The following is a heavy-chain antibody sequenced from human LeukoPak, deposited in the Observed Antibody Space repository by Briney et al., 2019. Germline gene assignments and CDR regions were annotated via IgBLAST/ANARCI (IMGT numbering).Heavy chain of an antibody. CDR3: ARDVGGSSWDYYFDY. V-gene: IGHV4-59*11. CDR1: AGSISSHY. J-gene: IGHJ4*02. Sequence: SETLSLTCTVAAGSISSHYWSWIRQPPGKGLEWIGYIYYSGSTNYNPSLKSRVTISVDTSRKQFSLKLSSVTAADTAVYYCARDVGGSSWDYYFDYWGQGTLVTVSS. CDR2: IYYSGST. D-gene: IGHD6-13*01.